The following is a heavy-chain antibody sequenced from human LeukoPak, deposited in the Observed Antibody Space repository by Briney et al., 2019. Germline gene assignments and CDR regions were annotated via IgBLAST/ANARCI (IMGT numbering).Heavy chain of an antibody. V-gene: IGHV3-53*01. CDR3: ARTNFYYYGLDV. Sequence: QSGGSLRLSCAASGFTVSSNYMSWVRQAPGKGLEWVSLIYSGGSTYYADSVKGRFTISRDNSKNTLYLHMNSLRAEDTAVYYCARTNFYYYGLDVWGQGTTVTVSS. CDR1: GFTVSSNY. CDR2: IYSGGST. J-gene: IGHJ6*02.